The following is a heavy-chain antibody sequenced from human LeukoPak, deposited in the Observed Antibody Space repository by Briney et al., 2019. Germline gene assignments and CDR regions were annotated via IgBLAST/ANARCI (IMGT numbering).Heavy chain of an antibody. D-gene: IGHD3-22*01. CDR2: ISGSGGST. CDR1: GFTFSDFD. J-gene: IGHJ4*02. CDR3: AKNERGSGYYLILD. V-gene: IGHV3-23*01. Sequence: GGSLGLYCVASGFTFSDFDMNWVRQAPGKGLEWVSAISGSGGSTYYADSVKGRFTISRDNSKNTLYLQMNSLRAEDTAVYYCAKNERGSGYYLILDWGQGTLVTVSS.